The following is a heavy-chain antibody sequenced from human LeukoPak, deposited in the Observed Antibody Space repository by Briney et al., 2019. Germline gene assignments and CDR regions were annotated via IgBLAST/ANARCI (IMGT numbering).Heavy chain of an antibody. CDR3: ARVHHGSGWYVIDY. Sequence: ASVKVSCKASGFTFTGYYMHWVRQAPGQGLEWMGWINPNSGGTNYAQKFQGSVTMTRDTSVSTAYMELSRLTSDDTAVYYCARVHHGSGWYVIDYWGQGTLVTVSS. V-gene: IGHV1-2*02. CDR2: INPNSGGT. D-gene: IGHD6-19*01. CDR1: GFTFTGYY. J-gene: IGHJ4*02.